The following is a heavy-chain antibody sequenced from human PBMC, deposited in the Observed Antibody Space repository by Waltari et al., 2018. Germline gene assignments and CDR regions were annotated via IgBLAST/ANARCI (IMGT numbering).Heavy chain of an antibody. Sequence: EVQLEESGGGLVQPGGSLRLSCAASGFTVSSYAMSWVRQAPGKGLEWVSGISGSGDATYYADSVKGRFTISRDNSKNPLYLQMNSLRAEDTAVYYCAKDRICTSISCYVSDYWGQGTLVTVSS. D-gene: IGHD2-2*01. J-gene: IGHJ4*02. CDR3: AKDRICTSISCYVSDY. CDR1: GFTVSSYA. V-gene: IGHV3-23*04. CDR2: ISGSGDAT.